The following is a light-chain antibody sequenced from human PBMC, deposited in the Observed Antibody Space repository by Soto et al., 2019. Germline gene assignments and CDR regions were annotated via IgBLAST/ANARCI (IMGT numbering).Light chain of an antibody. V-gene: IGKV3-20*01. CDR1: QSVSSSY. CDR3: QQYGGSPRT. J-gene: IGKJ1*01. Sequence: EIVLTQSPGTLSLSPGERATLSCRASQSVSSSYLAWYQQKPGQAPRLLIYGASSRATGIPDSFSGSGSGTDFTLTISRLEPEDFEVYCCQQYGGSPRTFGQGTKVEIK. CDR2: GAS.